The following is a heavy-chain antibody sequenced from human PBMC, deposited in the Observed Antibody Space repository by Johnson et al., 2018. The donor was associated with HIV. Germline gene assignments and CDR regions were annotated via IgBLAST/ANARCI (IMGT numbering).Heavy chain of an antibody. CDR2: INGDGGRL. CDR3: ARTSCNGGMCLGYDPFDV. D-gene: IGHD2-8*01. CDR1: GFTFSDHW. Sequence: VQLVESGGGLVQPGGSLRLSCGASGFTFSDHWMQWVRQAPGKGLVWVSRINGDGGRLTYADSVKGRFTIARGNAKNTLYLELKSLGSEDTAVYYCARTSCNGGMCLGYDPFDVWGQGAMVTVSS. V-gene: IGHV3-74*01. J-gene: IGHJ3*01.